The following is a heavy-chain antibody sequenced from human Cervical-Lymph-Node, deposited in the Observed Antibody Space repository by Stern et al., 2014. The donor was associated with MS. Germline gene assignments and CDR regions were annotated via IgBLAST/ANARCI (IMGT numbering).Heavy chain of an antibody. CDR3: ARDSLIGASGIFDI. D-gene: IGHD7-27*01. CDR2: ISSGSSTM. V-gene: IGHV3-48*02. Sequence: EVQLVESGGGLVQPGGSLRLSCAASGFTFSSYSMNWVRQAPGKGLEWVSYISSGSSTMYYADSVKGRLTISRDNAKNSLYLQMNSLRDEDTAVYYCARDSLIGASGIFDIRGQGTMVTVSS. CDR1: GFTFSSYS. J-gene: IGHJ3*02.